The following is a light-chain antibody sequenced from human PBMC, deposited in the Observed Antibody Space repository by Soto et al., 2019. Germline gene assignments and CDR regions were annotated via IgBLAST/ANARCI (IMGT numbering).Light chain of an antibody. CDR1: QRVSSNY. CDR3: QQYGSSPLT. CDR2: GAS. Sequence: EIVLTQSPGALSLSPGERATLSCRASQRVSSNYVAWYQQKPGQAPRLLIYGASSRATGIPDRFSGSGSGTDFTLTISRLEPEDFAVYYCQQYGSSPLTFGRGTKVEI. V-gene: IGKV3-20*01. J-gene: IGKJ4*01.